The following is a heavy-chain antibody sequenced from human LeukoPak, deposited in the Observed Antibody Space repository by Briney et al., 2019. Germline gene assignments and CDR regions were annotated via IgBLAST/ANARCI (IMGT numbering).Heavy chain of an antibody. CDR1: GYSLSNSA. Sequence: EASVKVSCKTSGYSLSNSALGWVRQAPGQGLEWLGWISAFNGHTNFPQRIQARLTMTTDTSANTAFMELSSLRSDDTAVYYCARARKLYGDFEVGAFHLWRQGTLVTVS. D-gene: IGHD4-17*01. CDR2: ISAFNGHT. J-gene: IGHJ3*01. V-gene: IGHV1-18*01. CDR3: ARARKLYGDFEVGAFHL.